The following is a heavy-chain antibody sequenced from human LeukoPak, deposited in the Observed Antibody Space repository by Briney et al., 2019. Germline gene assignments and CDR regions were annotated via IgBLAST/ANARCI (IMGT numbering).Heavy chain of an antibody. D-gene: IGHD3-9*01. J-gene: IGHJ5*02. CDR3: AMLPILRSNLFYP. CDR2: IYPGDLET. V-gene: IGHV5-51*01. CDR1: GYKITKYW. Sequence: GESLKISCNAAGYKITKYWIGLVRQMPGKGLEWMGNIYPGDLETRYSPSFQGQVIISADKSINTASLLWSSLKASDSAIYYCAMLPILRSNLFYPCGQGTLVTVSS.